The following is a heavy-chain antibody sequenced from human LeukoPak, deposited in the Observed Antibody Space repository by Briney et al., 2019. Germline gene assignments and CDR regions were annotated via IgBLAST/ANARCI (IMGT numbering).Heavy chain of an antibody. J-gene: IGHJ3*02. Sequence: GGSLRLSCAASGFTFSSYGMHWVRQAPGKGLEWVAVISYDGSNKYYADSVKGRFTISRDNSKNTLYLQMNSLRAEDTAVYYCAKGYSYAFDIWGQGTMVTVSS. CDR2: ISYDGSNK. D-gene: IGHD5-18*01. CDR1: GFTFSSYG. V-gene: IGHV3-30*18. CDR3: AKGYSYAFDI.